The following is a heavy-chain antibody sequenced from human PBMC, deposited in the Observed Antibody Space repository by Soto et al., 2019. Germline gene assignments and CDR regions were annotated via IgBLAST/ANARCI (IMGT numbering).Heavy chain of an antibody. V-gene: IGHV3-15*01. CDR1: GFTFKDAW. Sequence: EVQLVESGGGLVKPGGSLRLSCAASGFTFKDAWMSWVRQAPGKGLEWVGHIKSTDTGGTTDYAAPVKGRFSISKDDSEDTLYLQMNSLKTEDTAMYFCTWHLEIWGQGTSVIVSS. CDR3: TWHLEI. J-gene: IGHJ3*02. D-gene: IGHD1-1*01. CDR2: IKSTDTGGTT.